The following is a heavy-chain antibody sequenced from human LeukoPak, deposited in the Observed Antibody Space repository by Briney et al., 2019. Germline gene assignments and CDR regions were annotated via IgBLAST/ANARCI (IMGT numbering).Heavy chain of an antibody. V-gene: IGHV3-9*01. CDR2: ISWNSGSI. CDR3: ARDTGPTYYYDSSGYYHPDY. D-gene: IGHD3-22*01. Sequence: PGGSLRLSCAASGFTFDDYAMHWVRQAPGKGLEWVSGISWNSGSIGYADSVKGRFTISRDNSKNTLYLQMNSLRAEDTAVYYCARDTGPTYYYDSSGYYHPDYWGQGTLVTVSS. CDR1: GFTFDDYA. J-gene: IGHJ4*02.